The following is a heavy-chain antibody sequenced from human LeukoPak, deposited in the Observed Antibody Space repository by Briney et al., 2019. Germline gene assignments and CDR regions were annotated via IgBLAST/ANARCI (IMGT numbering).Heavy chain of an antibody. J-gene: IGHJ4*02. CDR3: ASLGYCSSTSCYRVLYY. V-gene: IGHV3-23*01. D-gene: IGHD2-2*01. Sequence: GGSLRLSSATSGFTFSSYAMSWVRQAPGKGLEWVSAISGSGGSTYYADSVKGRFTISRDNSKNTLYLQMNSLRAEDTAVYYCASLGYCSSTSCYRVLYYWGQGTLVTVSS. CDR1: GFTFSSYA. CDR2: ISGSGGST.